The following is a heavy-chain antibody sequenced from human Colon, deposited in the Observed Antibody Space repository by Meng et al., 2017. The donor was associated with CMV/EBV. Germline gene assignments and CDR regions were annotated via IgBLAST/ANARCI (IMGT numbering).Heavy chain of an antibody. D-gene: IGHD5-12*01. CDR2: IYSSRGT. V-gene: IGHV4-39*07. J-gene: IGHJ4*02. CDR3: ARVSGYDQYYFDY. Sequence: QLKLQESGPGLVKLSETLSLTSTVSGGSISSRAYYWGWIRQPPGKGLEWIGNIYSSRGTYSNPSLKSRMTISVDTSKNQFSLNLTSVTAADTAVYYCARVSGYDQYYFDYWGQGTLVTVSS. CDR1: GGSISSRAYY.